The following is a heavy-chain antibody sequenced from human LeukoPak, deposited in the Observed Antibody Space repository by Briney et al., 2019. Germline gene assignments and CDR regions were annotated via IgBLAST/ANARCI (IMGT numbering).Heavy chain of an antibody. D-gene: IGHD4-17*01. CDR3: ARDSPTPVTD. Sequence: GGSLRLSCAASGFTVSRYSMNWVRQAPGKGLEWVSVIYSGGSTYYADSVKGRFTISRDNSKNTLYPQMNSLRAEDTAVYYCARDSPTPVTDWGQGTLVTVSS. V-gene: IGHV3-53*01. J-gene: IGHJ4*02. CDR1: GFTVSRYS. CDR2: IYSGGST.